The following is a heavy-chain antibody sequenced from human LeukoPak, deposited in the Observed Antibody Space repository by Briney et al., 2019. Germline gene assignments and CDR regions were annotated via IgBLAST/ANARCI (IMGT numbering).Heavy chain of an antibody. J-gene: IGHJ4*02. CDR2: ISWNSGSI. CDR3: ARDDGGGGSSWYFLTY. CDR1: GFTFDDYA. D-gene: IGHD6-13*01. V-gene: IGHV3-9*01. Sequence: GRSLRLSCAASGFTFDDYAMHWVRQAPGKGLEWVSGISWNSGSIGYADSVKGRFTISRDNAQNSLYLEMNSLRVEDTALYFCARDDGGGGSSWYFLTYWGQGTLVTVSS.